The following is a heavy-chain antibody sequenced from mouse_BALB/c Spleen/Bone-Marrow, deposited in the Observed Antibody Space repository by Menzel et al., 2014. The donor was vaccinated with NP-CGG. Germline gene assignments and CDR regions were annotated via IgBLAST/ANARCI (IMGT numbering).Heavy chain of an antibody. D-gene: IGHD2-1*01. Sequence: QVQLKHSGAELVRPGTSVKVSCKASGYAFTNYLIEWIKKRPGQGLEWIGVINPGSGGTNYNEEFKGKATLTADKSSSTAYMQLSSLTSDDSAVYFCARGDLYYGNLYAMDYWGQGTSVTVSS. V-gene: IGHV1-54*01. CDR1: GYAFTNYL. J-gene: IGHJ4*01. CDR2: INPGSGGT. CDR3: ARGDLYYGNLYAMDY.